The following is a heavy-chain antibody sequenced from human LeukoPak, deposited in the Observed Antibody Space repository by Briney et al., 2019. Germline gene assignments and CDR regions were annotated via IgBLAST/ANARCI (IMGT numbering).Heavy chain of an antibody. D-gene: IGHD2/OR15-2a*01. CDR1: GFTFSSYS. J-gene: IGHJ5*02. Sequence: KPGGCLRLSCAASGFTFSSYSMNWVRQAPGKGLEWVSSISSSSSYIYYADSVKGRFTISRDNAKNSLYLQMNSLGAEDTAVYYCSIRPGRSNHEAWFDPWGQGCLVTVSS. CDR3: SIRPGRSNHEAWFDP. CDR2: ISSSSSYI. V-gene: IGHV3-21*01.